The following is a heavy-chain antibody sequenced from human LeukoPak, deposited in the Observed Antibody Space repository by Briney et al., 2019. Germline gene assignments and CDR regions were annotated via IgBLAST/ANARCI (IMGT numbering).Heavy chain of an antibody. Sequence: PGGSLRLSCAASGFTFSSYSMNWVRQAPGKGLEWVSSISSSSSYIYYADSVKGRFTISRDNAKNSLYLQMNSLRAEDTAVYYCARAGRYYYDSSGYYIDPNDAFDIWGQGTMVTVSS. CDR1: GFTFSSYS. V-gene: IGHV3-21*01. CDR3: ARAGRYYYDSSGYYIDPNDAFDI. CDR2: ISSSSSYI. D-gene: IGHD3-22*01. J-gene: IGHJ3*02.